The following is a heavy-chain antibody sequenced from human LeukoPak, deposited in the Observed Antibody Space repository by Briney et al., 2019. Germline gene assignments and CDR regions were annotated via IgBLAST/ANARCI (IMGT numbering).Heavy chain of an antibody. Sequence: SETLSLTCTVSGCSVSSGSYYWSWIRQPPGKGLEWIGYIYYSGSTNYNPSLKSRVTISVDTSKNQFSLKLSSVTAADTAVYYCAREDTAMGIDYWGQGTLVTVSS. J-gene: IGHJ4*02. CDR2: IYYSGST. D-gene: IGHD5-18*01. CDR3: AREDTAMGIDY. V-gene: IGHV4-61*01. CDR1: GCSVSSGSYY.